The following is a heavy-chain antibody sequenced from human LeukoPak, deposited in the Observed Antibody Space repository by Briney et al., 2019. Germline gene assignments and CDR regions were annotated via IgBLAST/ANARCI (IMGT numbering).Heavy chain of an antibody. D-gene: IGHD6-13*01. V-gene: IGHV1-2*02. CDR3: ARVGSIQAAADTPPRTNYYYYYMDV. Sequence: ASVKVSCKASGYTFTGYYMHWVRQAPGQGLEWMGWINPNSGGTNYAQKFQGRVTMTRDTSISTAYMELSRLRSDDTAVYYCARVGSIQAAADTPPRTNYYYYYMDVWGKGTTVTVSS. CDR2: INPNSGGT. CDR1: GYTFTGYY. J-gene: IGHJ6*03.